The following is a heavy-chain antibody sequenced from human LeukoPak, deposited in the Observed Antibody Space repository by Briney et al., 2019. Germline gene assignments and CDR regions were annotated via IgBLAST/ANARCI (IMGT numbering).Heavy chain of an antibody. CDR1: GGTFSSYA. CDR2: IIPILGIA. CDR3: ARDGSGVWFDY. Sequence: SVKVSCKASGGTFSSYAISWVRQAPGQGPEWMGRIIPILGIANYAQKFQGRVTLTTDTSTSTAYMELRSLRSDDTAVYYCARDGSGVWFDYWGQGTLVTVSS. D-gene: IGHD3-10*01. J-gene: IGHJ4*02. V-gene: IGHV1-69*04.